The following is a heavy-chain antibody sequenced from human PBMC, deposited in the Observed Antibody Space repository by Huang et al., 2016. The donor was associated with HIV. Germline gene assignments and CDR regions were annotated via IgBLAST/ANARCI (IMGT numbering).Heavy chain of an antibody. V-gene: IGHV4-39*01. CDR3: ARQKVGWLLTDY. J-gene: IGHJ4*02. CDR2: IYSSGST. D-gene: IGHD5-12*01. CDR1: GGSISSSSYY. Sequence: QLQLQESGPGLVKPSETLSLTCTVSGGSISSSSYYWGWIRQPPGKGLEWIGSIYSSGSTYDDPSLKSRVTISVDTSKNQFSLKLSSVTAADTAVYYCARQKVGWLLTDYWGQGTLVTVSS.